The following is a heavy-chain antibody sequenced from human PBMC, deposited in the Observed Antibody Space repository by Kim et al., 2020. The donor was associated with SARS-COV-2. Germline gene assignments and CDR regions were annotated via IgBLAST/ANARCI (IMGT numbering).Heavy chain of an antibody. CDR3: ARDLYVNTAMVKVLDY. V-gene: IGHV3-30*07. Sequence: SVKGRFTIPRDNSKNTLYLQRNSLRAEDTAVYYCARDLYVNTAMVKVLDYWGQGTLVTVSS. J-gene: IGHJ4*02. D-gene: IGHD5-18*01.